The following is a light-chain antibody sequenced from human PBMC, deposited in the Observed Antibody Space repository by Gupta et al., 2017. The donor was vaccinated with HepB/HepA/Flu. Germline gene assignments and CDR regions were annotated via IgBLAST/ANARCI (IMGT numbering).Light chain of an antibody. J-gene: IGLJ1*01. V-gene: IGLV1-44*01. CDR1: SSNIGGKT. Sequence: QSVLTQPPSASGTPAHTVSISCSGRSSNIGGKTVQWYQHLTGAAPKLLIYNIDQRPSGVPARFSGSKSGTSASLAIGGLQSEDEADYYCAAWDDSLNGYVFGSGTKVTVL. CDR2: NID. CDR3: AAWDDSLNGYV.